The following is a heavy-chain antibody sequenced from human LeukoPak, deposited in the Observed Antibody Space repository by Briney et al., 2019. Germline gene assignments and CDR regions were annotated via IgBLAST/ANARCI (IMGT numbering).Heavy chain of an antibody. CDR1: GFNFNYYG. J-gene: IGHJ6*03. V-gene: IGHV3-30*02. CDR2: IRYDGSNK. Sequence: GGSLRLSCAASGFNFNYYGMHWVRQAPGKGLEWVAFIRYDGSNKYYADSVKGRFTISRDNSKNTLYLQMNSLRAEDTAVYYCAKALKVVAGSGPVDYYYYMDVWGKGTTVTISS. CDR3: AKALKVVAGSGPVDYYYYMDV. D-gene: IGHD6-19*01.